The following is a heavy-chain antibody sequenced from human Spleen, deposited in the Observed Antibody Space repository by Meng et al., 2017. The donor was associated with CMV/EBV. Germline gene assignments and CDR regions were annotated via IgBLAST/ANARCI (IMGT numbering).Heavy chain of an antibody. J-gene: IGHJ4*02. D-gene: IGHD3-10*01. CDR3: ARRSRITMVRGVPD. Sequence: GSLRLSCAVYGGSFSGYYWSWIRQPPGKGLEWIGEINHSGSTNYNPSLKSRVTISVDTSKNQFSLKLSSVTAADTAVYYCARRSRITMVRGVPDWGQGTLVTVSS. CDR1: GGSFSGYY. V-gene: IGHV4-34*01. CDR2: INHSGST.